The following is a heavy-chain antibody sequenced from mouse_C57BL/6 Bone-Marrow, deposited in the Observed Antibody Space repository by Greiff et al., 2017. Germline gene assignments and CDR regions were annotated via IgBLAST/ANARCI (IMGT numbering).Heavy chain of an antibody. CDR1: GFTFSDYY. Sequence: EVKLMESGGGLVQPGGSLKLSCAASGFTFSDYYMYWVRQTPEKRLEWVAYISNGGGSTYYPDTVKGRFTISRDNAKNTLYLQMSRLKSEDTAMYYCARPPLYWYFDVWGTGTTVTVSS. V-gene: IGHV5-12*01. D-gene: IGHD6-1*01. CDR2: ISNGGGST. J-gene: IGHJ1*03. CDR3: ARPPLYWYFDV.